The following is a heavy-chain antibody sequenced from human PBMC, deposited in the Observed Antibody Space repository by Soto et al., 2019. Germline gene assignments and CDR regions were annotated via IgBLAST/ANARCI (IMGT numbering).Heavy chain of an antibody. D-gene: IGHD6-13*01. J-gene: IGHJ6*02. CDR3: ARLQSGIAAAGTTYYYYYGMDV. CDR2: ISAYNGNT. CDR1: GYTFTSYG. V-gene: IGHV1-18*01. Sequence: ASLKVSCKASGYTFTSYGISWVRQAPGQGLEWMGWISAYNGNTNYAQKLQGRVTMTTDTSTSTAYMELRSLRSDDTAVYYCARLQSGIAAAGTTYYYYYGMDVWGQGTTVTVSS.